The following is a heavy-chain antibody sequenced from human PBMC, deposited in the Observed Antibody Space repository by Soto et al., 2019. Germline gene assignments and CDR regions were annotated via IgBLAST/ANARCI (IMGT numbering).Heavy chain of an antibody. CDR3: TARLRRGDY. CDR1: GFTFSNAW. J-gene: IGHJ4*02. CDR2: IKSKTDGGTT. D-gene: IGHD3-16*01. Sequence: EVQLVESGGGLVKPGGSLRLSCAASGFTFSNAWMSWVRQAPGKGLEWVGRIKSKTDGGTTDYAAHVKGRFPISRDDSKNTLYMQMNSLKPEDTAVYYFTARLRRGDYWGQGTLVTVSS. V-gene: IGHV3-15*01.